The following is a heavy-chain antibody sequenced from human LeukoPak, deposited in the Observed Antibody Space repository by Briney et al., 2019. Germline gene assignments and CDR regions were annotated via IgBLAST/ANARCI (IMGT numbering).Heavy chain of an antibody. CDR1: GFSFSNYW. Sequence: HAGGSLRLSCAASGFSFSNYWMSWVRQAPGKGLEWVANIKQDGSEKNYVDSVKGRFTISRDNAKNSPYLQMNRLRGEDTAVYYCARERGSGSYYPFDPWGQGTLVTVSS. D-gene: IGHD3-10*01. V-gene: IGHV3-7*01. J-gene: IGHJ5*02. CDR2: IKQDGSEK. CDR3: ARERGSGSYYPFDP.